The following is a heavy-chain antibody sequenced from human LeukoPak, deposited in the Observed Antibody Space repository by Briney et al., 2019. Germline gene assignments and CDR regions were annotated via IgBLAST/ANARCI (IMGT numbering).Heavy chain of an antibody. CDR3: AKGGDGIVGDPAVYYMDV. CDR2: IYYSGST. J-gene: IGHJ6*03. CDR1: GGSISSYY. D-gene: IGHD1-26*01. V-gene: IGHV4-59*01. Sequence: SETLSLTCTVSGGSISSYYWSWIRQPPGKGLEWIGYIYYSGSTNYNPSLKSRVTISVDTSKNQFPLKLSSVTAADTAVYYCAKGGDGIVGDPAVYYMDVWGKGTTVTVSS.